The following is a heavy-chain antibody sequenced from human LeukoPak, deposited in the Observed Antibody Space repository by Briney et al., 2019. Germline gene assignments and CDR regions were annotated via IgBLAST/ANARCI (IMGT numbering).Heavy chain of an antibody. D-gene: IGHD3-16*02. J-gene: IGHJ4*02. CDR2: IIPIFGTA. V-gene: IGHV1-69*06. CDR3: ARDGEFGGVIVYFDY. Sequence: ASVKVSCKASGGTFSSYAISWVRQARGQGLEWMGGIIPIFGTANYAQKFQGRVTITADKSTSTAYMELSSLRSEDTAVYYCARDGEFGGVIVYFDYWGQGTLVTVSS. CDR1: GGTFSSYA.